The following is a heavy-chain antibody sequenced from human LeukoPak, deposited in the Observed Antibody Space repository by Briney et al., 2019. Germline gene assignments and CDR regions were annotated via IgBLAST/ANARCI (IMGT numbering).Heavy chain of an antibody. V-gene: IGHV3-30*02. CDR2: IRYEGSNK. CDR1: GFTFSSYG. CDR3: AKERDTAMVTIDY. D-gene: IGHD5-18*01. J-gene: IGHJ4*02. Sequence: GASLRLSCAASGFTFSSYGMHWVRRAPGKGQEWVAFIRYEGSNKYYADSVKGGFTISRDNSKNTLYLQMNSLRAEDTAVYYCAKERDTAMVTIDYWGQGTLVTVSS.